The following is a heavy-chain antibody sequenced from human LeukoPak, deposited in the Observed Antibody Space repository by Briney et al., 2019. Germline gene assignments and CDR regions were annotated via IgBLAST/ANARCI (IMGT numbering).Heavy chain of an antibody. J-gene: IGHJ5*02. CDR3: ATTTKSGWFDP. CDR2: IYSGGST. D-gene: IGHD1-1*01. V-gene: IGHV3-66*01. CDR1: GFTVSSNY. Sequence: HPGGSLRLSCAASGFTVSSNYMSWVRQAPGKGLEWVSVIYSGGSTYYADSVKGRFTISRDNSKNTLYLQMNSPRAEDTAVYYCATTTKSGWFDPWGQGTLVTVSS.